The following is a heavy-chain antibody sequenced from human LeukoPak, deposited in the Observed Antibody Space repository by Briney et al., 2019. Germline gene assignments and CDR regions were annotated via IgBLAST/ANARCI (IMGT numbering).Heavy chain of an antibody. CDR2: ISAYNGNT. CDR3: ARYCRSTSCYTDY. V-gene: IGHV1-18*01. D-gene: IGHD2-2*02. J-gene: IGHJ4*02. CDR1: GYTFTSYG. Sequence: VASVKASCKASGYTFTSYGISWVRQTPGQGLEWMGWISAYNGNTNYAQKLQGRVTMTTDTSTSTDYMELRSLRSDDTAVYYCARYCRSTSCYTDYWGQGTLVTVSS.